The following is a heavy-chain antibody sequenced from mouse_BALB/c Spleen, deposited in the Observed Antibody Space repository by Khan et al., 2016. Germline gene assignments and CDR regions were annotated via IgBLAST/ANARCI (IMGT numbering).Heavy chain of an antibody. CDR1: GDSITSGH. J-gene: IGHJ3*01. CDR3: ATWDNYGSAFAY. Sequence: EVQLQESGPSLAKPSQTLSLTCSVTGDSITSGHWNWIRKFPGNKFDFMGYISHSGDSYYNPSLKSRISITRDTSKNQNYLQLNPVTTEDTATYYCATWDNYGSAFAYWGQGTLVTISA. CDR2: ISHSGDS. V-gene: IGHV3-8*02. D-gene: IGHD1-2*01.